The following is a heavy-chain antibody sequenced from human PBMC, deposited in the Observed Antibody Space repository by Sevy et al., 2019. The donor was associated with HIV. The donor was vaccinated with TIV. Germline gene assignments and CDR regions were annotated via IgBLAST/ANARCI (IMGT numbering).Heavy chain of an antibody. Sequence: GGSLRLSCAASGFTFSSYWMSWVRQAPGKRLEWVATMKEDGSERNYVDSVKGRFTISRDNAKNSLYLQMNSLRADDTAVYYCARAEQVTMLVVFGGLYFDSWGQGTLVTVSS. CDR3: ARAEQVTMLVVFGGLYFDS. CDR2: MKEDGSER. J-gene: IGHJ4*02. V-gene: IGHV3-7*01. CDR1: GFTFSSYW. D-gene: IGHD3-22*01.